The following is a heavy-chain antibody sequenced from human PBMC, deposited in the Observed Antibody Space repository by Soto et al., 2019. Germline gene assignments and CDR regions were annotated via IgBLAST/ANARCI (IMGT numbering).Heavy chain of an antibody. CDR2: IYRSGST. J-gene: IGHJ4*02. V-gene: IGHV4-4*02. CDR1: GGSISRSNW. CDR3: ARGSVADDFDY. D-gene: IGHD6-19*01. Sequence: SSETLSLTCAFSGGSISRSNWWSWVRQPPGKGLGYIGEIYRSGSTHYNPSLKSRVTISVDKSKNQFSLNLSSVTAADTPVYYCARGSVADDFDYWGRGTLVT.